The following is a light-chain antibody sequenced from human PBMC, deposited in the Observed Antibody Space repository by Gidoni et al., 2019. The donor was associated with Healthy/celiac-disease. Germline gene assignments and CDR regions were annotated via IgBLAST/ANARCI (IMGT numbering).Light chain of an antibody. J-gene: IGKJ4*01. CDR2: AAS. CDR1: QGISSY. V-gene: IGKV1-9*01. CDR3: QQLNSYPLT. Sequence: IQLTQSPSSLSASVGDRVTITCRASQGISSYLAWYQQKPGKAPKLLVYAASTLQSGVPSRFSGSGSGTAFTLTIRSLQPEDFATYYCQQLNSYPLTFGGGTKVEIK.